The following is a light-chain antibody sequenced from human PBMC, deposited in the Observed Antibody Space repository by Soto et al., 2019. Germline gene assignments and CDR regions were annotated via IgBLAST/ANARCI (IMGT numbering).Light chain of an antibody. CDR1: SSNIGGNS. V-gene: IGLV1-51*01. CDR3: GSWDTSLSGYL. Sequence: QSVLSQPPSVSAAPGQRVTISCSGTSSNIGGNSVSWYQQLPGTASKLLIYDDNQRPSGIHDRFSGSISATSATLGITGFQTGEEAAFHCGSWDTSLSGYLFGTGTKVP. CDR2: DDN. J-gene: IGLJ1*01.